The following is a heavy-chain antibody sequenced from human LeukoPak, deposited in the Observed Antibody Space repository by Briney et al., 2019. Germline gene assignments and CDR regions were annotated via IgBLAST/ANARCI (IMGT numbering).Heavy chain of an antibody. V-gene: IGHV4-34*01. J-gene: IGHJ5*02. CDR2: INHSGRT. Sequence: PSETLSLTCAVYGGSFSDYYWTWIRQSPGKGLEWIGEINHSGRTNYNPSLESRVTISVDTSKNQFSLKLSSVTAADTAVYYCARHYGPWGQGTLVTVSS. CDR3: ARHYGP. D-gene: IGHD3-16*01. CDR1: GGSFSDYY.